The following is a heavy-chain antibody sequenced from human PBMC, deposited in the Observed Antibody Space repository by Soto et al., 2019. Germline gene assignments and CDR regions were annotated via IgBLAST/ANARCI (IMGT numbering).Heavy chain of an antibody. D-gene: IGHD2-15*01. V-gene: IGHV1-69*01. CDR1: GGTFSSYA. CDR2: IIPIFGTA. J-gene: IGHJ4*02. CDR3: ARDRGRYCSGGSCYRLPLDY. Sequence: QVQLVQSGAEVKKPGSSVKVSCKASGGTFSSYAISWVRQAPGQGLEWMGGIIPIFGTANYARKFQGRVTITADESTSTAYMELSSLRSEDTAVYYCARDRGRYCSGGSCYRLPLDYWGQGTLVTVSS.